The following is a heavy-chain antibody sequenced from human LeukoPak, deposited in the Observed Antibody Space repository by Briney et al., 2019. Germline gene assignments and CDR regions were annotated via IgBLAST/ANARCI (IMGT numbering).Heavy chain of an antibody. Sequence: APSVKVSCKASGYDFTNYGITWVRQAPGQGLEWMGWVSPFTGNTNYAQRLEGRVTLTTDTSTSTAYMELRSLRSDDTAVYYCARLGGDPIYYYYYMDVWGKGTTVTISS. V-gene: IGHV1-18*01. D-gene: IGHD4-17*01. CDR1: GYDFTNYG. CDR2: VSPFTGNT. J-gene: IGHJ6*03. CDR3: ARLGGDPIYYYYYMDV.